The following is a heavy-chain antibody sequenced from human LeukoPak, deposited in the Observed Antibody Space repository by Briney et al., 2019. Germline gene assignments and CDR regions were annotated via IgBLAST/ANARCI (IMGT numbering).Heavy chain of an antibody. CDR1: GFSVTSSA. J-gene: IGHJ4*02. V-gene: IGHV3-23*01. CDR2: FSQYDDRT. D-gene: IGHD4-11*01. Sequence: GGSLRLSCAASGFSVTSSAMSWVRQAPGKGLEWVSSFSQYDDRTYYADSVKGRFTISRDSSKNTVYLQMNRLRADDTALYYCAKDEDYSNYYYFDYWGQGTLVTVSS. CDR3: AKDEDYSNYYYFDY.